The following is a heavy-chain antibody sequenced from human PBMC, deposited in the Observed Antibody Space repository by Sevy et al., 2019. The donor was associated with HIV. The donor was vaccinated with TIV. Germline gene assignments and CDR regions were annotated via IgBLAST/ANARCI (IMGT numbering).Heavy chain of an antibody. CDR1: GGTFSSYA. V-gene: IGHV1-69*13. Sequence: ASVKVSCKASGGTFSSYAISWVRQAPGQGLEWMGGIIPIFGTANYAQKFQGRVTITAAESTGTAYMELSSLGSEDTAVYYCARGIVGATWLGYYYYGMDVWGQGTTVTVSS. D-gene: IGHD1-26*01. CDR3: ARGIVGATWLGYYYYGMDV. CDR2: IIPIFGTA. J-gene: IGHJ6*02.